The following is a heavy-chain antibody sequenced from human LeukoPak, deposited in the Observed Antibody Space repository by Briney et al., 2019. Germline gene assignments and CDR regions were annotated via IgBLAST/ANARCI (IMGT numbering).Heavy chain of an antibody. D-gene: IGHD3-10*01. J-gene: IGHJ4*02. Sequence: PGGSLRLSCAASGFTVSSNYMSWVRQAPGKGLEWVAVISYDGSNKYYADSVKGRFTISRDNSKNTLHLQMNSLRPEDTAVYHCAKDRFGEYHPFDYWGQGTRVTVSS. CDR3: AKDRFGEYHPFDY. CDR2: ISYDGSNK. V-gene: IGHV3-30*18. CDR1: GFTVSSNY.